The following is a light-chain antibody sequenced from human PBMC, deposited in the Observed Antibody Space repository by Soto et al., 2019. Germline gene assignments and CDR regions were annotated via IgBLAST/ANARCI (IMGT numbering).Light chain of an antibody. J-gene: IGKJ1*01. V-gene: IGKV3-15*01. CDR3: QQYNNWPRWA. CDR1: QSVSNN. Sequence: VMTQSPANQSEYPGERATLSCRASQSVSNNLAWYQQKHGQAPRLLFYGASTRATGIPARFSGSGSGTEFTLTISSLQSEDFAVYFCQQYNNWPRWAFGQGTKVDIK. CDR2: GAS.